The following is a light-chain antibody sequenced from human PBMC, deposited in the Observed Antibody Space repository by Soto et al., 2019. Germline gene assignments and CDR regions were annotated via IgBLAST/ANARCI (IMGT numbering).Light chain of an antibody. CDR3: QSYESRNVV. CDR2: EDN. CDR1: SGSIVSNY. J-gene: IGLJ2*01. V-gene: IGLV6-57*01. Sequence: NFMLTQPHSVSESPGKTVTISCTRSSGSIVSNYVQWYQQRPGSSPTTVIFEDNYRPSGVPDRFSGSVDSSSNSASLTISGLKPEEEADYYCQSYESRNVVFGGGTKLTVL.